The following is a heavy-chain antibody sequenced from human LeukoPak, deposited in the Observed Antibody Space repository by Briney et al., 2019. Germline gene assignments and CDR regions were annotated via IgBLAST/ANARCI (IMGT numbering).Heavy chain of an antibody. CDR1: GYTFTGYY. V-gene: IGHV1-2*02. CDR3: AREFANDMPFDY. CDR2: INPNSGGT. J-gene: IGHJ4*02. D-gene: IGHD2-8*01. Sequence: ASVKVSCKASGYTFTGYYMHWVRQAPGQGLEWMGWINPNSGGTNYAQKFQGRVTTTRDTSISTAYMELSRLRSDDTAVYYCAREFANDMPFDYWGQGTLVTVSS.